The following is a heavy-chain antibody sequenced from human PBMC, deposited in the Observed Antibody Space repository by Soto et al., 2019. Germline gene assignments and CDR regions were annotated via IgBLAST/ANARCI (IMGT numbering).Heavy chain of an antibody. Sequence: SETLSLTCTVSGGSISSYYWSWIRQPPGKGLEWIGYIYYSGSTNYNPSLKSRVTISVDTSKNQFSLKLSSVTAADTAVYYCARGSTHGYYYGMDVWGPGTTVIVSS. CDR1: GGSISSYY. CDR2: IYYSGST. V-gene: IGHV4-59*12. J-gene: IGHJ6*02. CDR3: ARGSTHGYYYGMDV.